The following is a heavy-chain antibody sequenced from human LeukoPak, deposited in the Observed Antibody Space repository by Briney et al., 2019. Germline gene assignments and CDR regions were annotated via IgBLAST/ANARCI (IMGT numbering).Heavy chain of an antibody. CDR3: FFQAEHGIRYFDWLLFPFDY. CDR2: IIPIFGTA. Sequence: ASVKVSCKASGSTFSSYAISWVRQAPGQGLEWMGGIIPIFGTANYAQKFQGRFTITADESTSTAYMELSSLRSEDTAVYYFFFQAEHGIRYFDWLLFPFDYWGQGTLVTVSS. D-gene: IGHD3-9*01. V-gene: IGHV1-69*01. J-gene: IGHJ4*02. CDR1: GSTFSSYA.